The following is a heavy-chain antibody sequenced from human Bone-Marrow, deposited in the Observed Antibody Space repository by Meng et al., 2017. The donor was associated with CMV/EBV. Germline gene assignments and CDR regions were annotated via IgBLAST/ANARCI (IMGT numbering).Heavy chain of an antibody. CDR2: ISYDGSNK. V-gene: IGHV3-30*04. Sequence: GESLKISCAASGFTFSSYAMHWVRQAPGKGLEWVAVISYDGSNKNYADSVKGRFTISRDNSKNTLYLQMNSLRAEDTAVYYCARARFDSSGFFSVNDAFDIWGQGTMVTVSS. D-gene: IGHD3-22*01. CDR1: GFTFSSYA. CDR3: ARARFDSSGFFSVNDAFDI. J-gene: IGHJ3*02.